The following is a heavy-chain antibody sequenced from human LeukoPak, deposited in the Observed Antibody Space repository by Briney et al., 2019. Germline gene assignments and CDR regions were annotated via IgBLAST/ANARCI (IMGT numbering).Heavy chain of an antibody. CDR2: INPSGGST. D-gene: IGHD5-18*01. Sequence: GASVKVSCKASGYTFTGYYMHWVRQAPGQGLEWMGIINPSGGSTSYAQKFQGRVTMTRDTSTSTVYMELSSLRSEDTAVYYCAREGRATAMALSEYYFDYWGQGTLVTVSS. V-gene: IGHV1-46*01. CDR3: AREGRATAMALSEYYFDY. CDR1: GYTFTGYY. J-gene: IGHJ4*02.